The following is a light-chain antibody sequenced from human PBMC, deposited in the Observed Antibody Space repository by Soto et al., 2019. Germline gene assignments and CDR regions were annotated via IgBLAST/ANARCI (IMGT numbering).Light chain of an antibody. J-gene: IGLJ1*01. Sequence: QSVLTQPASVSGSPGQSITLSCPGTSSDVGGYNYVSWYQQHPGKAPKLMISDVSNRPSGVSNRFSGSKSGNTASLTISGLQAEDEADYYCSSYTSSSTLEVFGPGTKLTVL. CDR2: DVS. V-gene: IGLV2-14*01. CDR1: SSDVGGYNY. CDR3: SSYTSSSTLEV.